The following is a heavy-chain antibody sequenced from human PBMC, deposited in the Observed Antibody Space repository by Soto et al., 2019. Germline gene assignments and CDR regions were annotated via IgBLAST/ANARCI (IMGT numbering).Heavy chain of an antibody. CDR2: ISAYNGNT. J-gene: IGHJ4*02. Sequence: ASVKVSCKTSGYTFITYGITWVRQAPGQGLEWMGWISAYNGNTNYAQKLQGRVTMTTDTSTSTAYMKLRSLRSDDTAVYYCAREGVVVAATLDSWGQGTLVTVSS. CDR1: GYTFITYG. D-gene: IGHD2-15*01. CDR3: AREGVVVAATLDS. V-gene: IGHV1-18*01.